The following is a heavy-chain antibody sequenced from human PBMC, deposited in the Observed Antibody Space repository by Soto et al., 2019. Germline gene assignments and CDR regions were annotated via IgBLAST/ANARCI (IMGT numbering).Heavy chain of an antibody. D-gene: IGHD2-15*01. J-gene: IGHJ6*02. V-gene: IGHV3-66*01. CDR3: ARAGDVVVVAATVYYYGMDV. Sequence: VVFMRLCYAVSGFTVSNIYMSWIRQAPGKGLEWISLIYGGGRTYYADSVKGRFTISRDNAKNSLYLQMNSLRDEDTAVYYCARAGDVVVVAATVYYYGMDVWGQGTTVTVSS. CDR2: IYGGGRT. CDR1: GFTVSNIY.